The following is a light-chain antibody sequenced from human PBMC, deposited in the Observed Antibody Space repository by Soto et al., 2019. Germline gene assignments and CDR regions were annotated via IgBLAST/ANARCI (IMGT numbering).Light chain of an antibody. CDR2: GPS. V-gene: IGKV3-15*01. CDR3: QQYNNWLRGT. J-gene: IGKJ2*02. CDR1: QSIGIT. Sequence: EIVMTQSPATLSVSPGESATLSCRASQSIGITVAWYQQKPGQAPRLLMYGPSTRITGIPARFSGSGSGTEFTLTISSAQSEDFAIYYCQQYNNWLRGTFGQGTKLDIK.